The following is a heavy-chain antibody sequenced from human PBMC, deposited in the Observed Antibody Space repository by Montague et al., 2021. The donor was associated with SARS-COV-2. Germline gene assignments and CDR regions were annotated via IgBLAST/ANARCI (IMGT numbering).Heavy chain of an antibody. V-gene: IGHV2-70*01. CDR2: IDWDDDK. Sequence: PALVKPTQTLTLTCTFSGFSLSTSGMCVSCIRQPPGKALEWLALIDWDDDKYYSTSLRTRLTISKDTSKNQVVLTMTNMEPVDTATYYCARMDILTGYYAYGMDVGGKGTTVTVSS. CDR3: ARMDILTGYYAYGMDV. D-gene: IGHD3-9*01. CDR1: GFSLSTSGMC. J-gene: IGHJ6*04.